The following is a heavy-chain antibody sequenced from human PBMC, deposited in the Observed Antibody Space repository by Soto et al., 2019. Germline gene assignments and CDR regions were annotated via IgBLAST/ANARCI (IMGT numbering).Heavy chain of an antibody. CDR1: GFTFSSYA. CDR3: AKVLYSSSQGLDY. CDR2: ISGSGGST. D-gene: IGHD6-6*01. J-gene: IGHJ4*02. V-gene: IGHV3-23*01. Sequence: EVQLLESGGGLVQPGGSLRLSCAASGFTFSSYAMSWVRQAPGKGLEWVSAISGSGGSTYYADSVKGRFTISRGNSKITLYLQMNSLRAEATAVYYCAKVLYSSSQGLDYWGQGSLVTVSS.